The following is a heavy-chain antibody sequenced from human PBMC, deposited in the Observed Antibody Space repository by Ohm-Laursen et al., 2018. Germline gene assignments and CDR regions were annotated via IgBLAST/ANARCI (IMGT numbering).Heavy chain of an antibody. V-gene: IGHV3-9*01. CDR3: AKTTVTTWHYFDY. J-gene: IGHJ4*02. Sequence: SVKGRFTISRDNSKNSLFLQMDSLRAEDTALYYCAKTTVTTWHYFDYWGQGTLVTVSS. D-gene: IGHD4-17*01.